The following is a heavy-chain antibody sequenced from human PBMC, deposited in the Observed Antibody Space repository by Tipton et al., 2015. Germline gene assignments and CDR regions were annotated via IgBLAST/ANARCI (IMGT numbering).Heavy chain of an antibody. D-gene: IGHD5-24*01. J-gene: IGHJ6*02. Sequence: SLRLSCVASGFTFSDNFMTWIRQAPGKGLEWVSYISSSGSLTYYADTVKGRFTISRDNDKKSLYLEMNSLRAEDTAVYYCARDLEHGMDVWGQGTTVTVSS. CDR3: ARDLEHGMDV. CDR2: ISSSGSLT. V-gene: IGHV3-11*04. CDR1: GFTFSDNF.